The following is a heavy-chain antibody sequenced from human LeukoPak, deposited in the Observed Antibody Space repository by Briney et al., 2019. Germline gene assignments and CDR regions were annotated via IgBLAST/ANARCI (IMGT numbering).Heavy chain of an antibody. CDR3: ARDLSGSYMSDY. Sequence: GGSPRLSCAASGFTFSNYAMHWARQAPGKGLEWVAFISHDRSNSCHADSVKGRFTISRDNSKNTLYLQMNSLTDEDTAVYYCARDLSGSYMSDYWGQGTLVTVSS. J-gene: IGHJ4*02. D-gene: IGHD3-10*01. V-gene: IGHV3-30-3*01. CDR2: ISHDRSNS. CDR1: GFTFSNYA.